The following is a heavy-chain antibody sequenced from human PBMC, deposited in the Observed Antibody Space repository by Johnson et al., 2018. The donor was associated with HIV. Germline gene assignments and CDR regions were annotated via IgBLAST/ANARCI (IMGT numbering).Heavy chain of an antibody. CDR1: GSTFSSYA. J-gene: IGHJ3*02. CDR2: ISYDGSNK. Sequence: QVQLVESGGGVVQPGRSLRLSCAASGSTFSSYAMHWVRQAPGKGLEWVAVISYDGSNKYYADSVMGRFTISRDNSKNTLYLQMNSLRAEDTAVYYCARDGGYSSSWYKYAFDIWGQGTMVTVSS. CDR3: ARDGGYSSSWYKYAFDI. V-gene: IGHV3-30-3*01. D-gene: IGHD6-13*01.